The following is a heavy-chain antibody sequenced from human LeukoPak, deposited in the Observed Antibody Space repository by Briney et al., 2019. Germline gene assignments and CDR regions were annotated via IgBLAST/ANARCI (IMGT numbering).Heavy chain of an antibody. V-gene: IGHV4-59*12. CDR2: IYYSGST. J-gene: IGHJ4*02. D-gene: IGHD4-17*01. CDR1: GGSISSYY. CDR3: AREITVTRPFDY. Sequence: PSETLSLTCTVSGGSISSYYWSWIRQPPGKGLEWIGYIYYSGSTNYNPSLTSRVTISVDTSKNQFSLKLSSVTAADTAVYYCAREITVTRPFDYWGQGTLVTVSS.